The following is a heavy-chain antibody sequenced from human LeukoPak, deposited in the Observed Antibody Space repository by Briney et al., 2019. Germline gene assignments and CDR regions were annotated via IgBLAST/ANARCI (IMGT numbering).Heavy chain of an antibody. V-gene: IGHV4-34*01. CDR1: GGSLSGYY. Sequence: SETLSLTCAVYGGSLSGYYWSWIRQPPGKGLEWIGEINHSGSTNYNPSLKSRVTISVDTSKNQFSLKLSSVTAADTAVYYCARRGNVYGDYGTPRVDYWGQGTLVTVSS. CDR3: ARRGNVYGDYGTPRVDY. J-gene: IGHJ4*02. CDR2: INHSGST. D-gene: IGHD4-17*01.